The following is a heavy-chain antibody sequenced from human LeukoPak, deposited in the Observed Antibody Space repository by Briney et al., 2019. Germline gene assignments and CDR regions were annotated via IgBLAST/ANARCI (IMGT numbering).Heavy chain of an antibody. Sequence: PGGFLRLSCAASGFTFSSHGMLWVRQAPGKGLEWVAVISNDGTNKNYVDSVKGRFTISRDNSKNTLYLQMNSLRTEDTAVYYCAKGCSGSTTCYLIDYWGQGTLVTVSS. CDR2: ISNDGTNK. CDR1: GFTFSSHG. V-gene: IGHV3-30*18. CDR3: AKGCSGSTTCYLIDY. J-gene: IGHJ4*02. D-gene: IGHD2-2*01.